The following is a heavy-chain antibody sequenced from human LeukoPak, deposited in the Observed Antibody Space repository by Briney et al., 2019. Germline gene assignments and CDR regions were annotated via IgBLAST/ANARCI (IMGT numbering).Heavy chain of an antibody. D-gene: IGHD1-1*01. CDR3: ASGTTERIDY. J-gene: IGHJ4*02. CDR2: INPSSGGT. Sequence: ASVKVSCKASGYTFTAQYMHWVRQAPGQGLEWMGRINPSSGGTNYVQKFQGRVTTTRDTSITTAYMELTSLRSDDTAVYYCASGTTERIDYWGQGALVTVSS. V-gene: IGHV1-2*06. CDR1: GYTFTAQY.